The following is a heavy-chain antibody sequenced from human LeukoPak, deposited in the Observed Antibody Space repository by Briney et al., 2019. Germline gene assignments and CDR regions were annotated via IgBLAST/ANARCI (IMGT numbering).Heavy chain of an antibody. CDR2: INSDGSST. J-gene: IGHJ4*02. CDR1: GFTLSSYW. V-gene: IGHV3-74*01. D-gene: IGHD4-23*01. Sequence: PGGSLRLSCAASGFTLSSYWMHWVRQAPGKGLVWVSRINSDGSSTSYADSVKGRFTISRDNAKNTLHLQMNSLRAEDTAVYYCARGRSTVVTPFDYWGQGTLVTVSS. CDR3: ARGRSTVVTPFDY.